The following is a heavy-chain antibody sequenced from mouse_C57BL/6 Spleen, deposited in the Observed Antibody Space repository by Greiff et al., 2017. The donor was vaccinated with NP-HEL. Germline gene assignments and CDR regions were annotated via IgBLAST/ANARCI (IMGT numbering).Heavy chain of an antibody. Sequence: EVKLMESEGGLVQPGSSMKLSCTASGFTFSDYYMAWVRQVPEKGLEWVANINYDGSSTYYLDSLKSRFIISRDNAKNILYLQMSSLKSEDTATYYCARDRGVTAVYFDYWGQGTTLTVSS. J-gene: IGHJ2*01. V-gene: IGHV5-16*01. CDR2: INYDGSST. CDR3: ARDRGVTAVYFDY. D-gene: IGHD2-2*01. CDR1: GFTFSDYY.